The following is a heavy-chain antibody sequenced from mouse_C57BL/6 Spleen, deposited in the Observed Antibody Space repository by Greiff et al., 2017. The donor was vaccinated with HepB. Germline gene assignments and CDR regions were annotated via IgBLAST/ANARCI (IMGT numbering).Heavy chain of an antibody. CDR2: IDPNSGGT. J-gene: IGHJ3*01. CDR3: ARGGIYAYLFAY. D-gene: IGHD2-2*01. CDR1: RYTFPSYW. Sequence: QVQLQQSGAELVNPGASVKLPCNASRYTFPSYWTHGVKQRPGRGLEWIGRIDPNSGGTKYNEKFKSKATLTVDKPSSTAYMQLSSLTSEDSAVYYCARGGIYAYLFAYWGQGTPATVSA. V-gene: IGHV1-62-3*01.